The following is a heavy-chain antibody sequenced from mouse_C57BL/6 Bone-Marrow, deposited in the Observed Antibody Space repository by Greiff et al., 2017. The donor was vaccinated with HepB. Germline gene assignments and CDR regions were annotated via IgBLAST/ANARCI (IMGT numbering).Heavy chain of an antibody. J-gene: IGHJ3*01. CDR1: GYTFTSYW. V-gene: IGHV1-64*01. D-gene: IGHD3-2*02. Sequence: VQLQQSGAELVKPGASVKLSCKASGYTFTSYWMHWVKQRPGQGLEWIGMIHPNSGSTNYNEKFKSKATLTVDKSSSTAYMQLSSLTSEDSAVYYCARRRAAQGFAYWGQGTLVTVSA. CDR2: IHPNSGST. CDR3: ARRRAAQGFAY.